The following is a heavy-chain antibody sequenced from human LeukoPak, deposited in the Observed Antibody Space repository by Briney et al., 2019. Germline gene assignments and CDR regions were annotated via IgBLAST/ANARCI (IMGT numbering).Heavy chain of an antibody. Sequence: GGSLRLSCAASGFTFSSYWMNWARQAPGKGLEWVASINHNGNVNYYVDSVKGRFTISRDNAKNSLYLQMSNLRAEDTAVYFCARGGGLDVWGQGTTVIVSS. D-gene: IGHD3-16*01. CDR2: INHNGNVN. J-gene: IGHJ6*02. CDR3: ARGGGLDV. CDR1: GFTFSSYW. V-gene: IGHV3-7*03.